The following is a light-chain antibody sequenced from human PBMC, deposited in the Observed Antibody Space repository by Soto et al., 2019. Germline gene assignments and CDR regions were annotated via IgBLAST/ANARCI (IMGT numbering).Light chain of an antibody. Sequence: QPVLTQSPSASASLGASVKLTCTLSSGHSDYAIAWHQQQPEKGPRYLMKLNSDGSHYKGDGIPDRFSGSSSGADRYLTISSLQSEDEADYYCQTWGTGIHVFGGGTKLTVL. V-gene: IGLV4-69*01. J-gene: IGLJ2*01. CDR1: SGHSDYA. CDR2: LNSDGSH. CDR3: QTWGTGIHV.